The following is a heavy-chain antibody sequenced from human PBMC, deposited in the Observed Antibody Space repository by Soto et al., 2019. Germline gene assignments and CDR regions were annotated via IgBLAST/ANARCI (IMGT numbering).Heavy chain of an antibody. CDR1: GFTFSSYA. Sequence: HPGGSLRLSCAASGFTFSSYAMSWVRQAPGKGLEWISAVSGSGGSTYYADSVKGRFTISRDNSKDTLYLQMNNLRAEDTAVYYCAKGYSSGPAHWGQGTLVTVSS. CDR3: AKGYSSGPAH. J-gene: IGHJ4*02. D-gene: IGHD6-19*01. CDR2: VSGSGGST. V-gene: IGHV3-23*01.